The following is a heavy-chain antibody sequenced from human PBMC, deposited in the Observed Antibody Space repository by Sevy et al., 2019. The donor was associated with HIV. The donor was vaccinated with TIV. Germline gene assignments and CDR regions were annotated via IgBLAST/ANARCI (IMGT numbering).Heavy chain of an antibody. J-gene: IGHJ6*02. Sequence: GGSLRLSCATSGFAFGDYAMHWVREAPGKGLEWVAGVSWNSGAIDYAASVKGRFTISRDHAKSSLYLQMNSLRAEDTALYYCAKDINRGCDSINCYTYYYYYYGLYAWGQGTTVTVSS. CDR3: AKDINRGCDSINCYTYYYYYYGLYA. V-gene: IGHV3-9*01. CDR2: VSWNSGAI. CDR1: GFAFGDYA. D-gene: IGHD2-2*02.